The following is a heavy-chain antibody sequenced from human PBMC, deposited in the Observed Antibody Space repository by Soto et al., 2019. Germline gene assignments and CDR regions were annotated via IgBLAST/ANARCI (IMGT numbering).Heavy chain of an antibody. V-gene: IGHV1-8*01. D-gene: IGHD3-9*01. Sequence: GASVKVSCKASGYTFASYDIKWVRQATGQGLEWMGWMNPNSGNTGYAQKFQGRVTMTRNTSISTAYMELSSLRSEDTAVYYCASFSGSYYDILTGYYIKKEDAFDIWGQGTMVTVS. CDR3: ASFSGSYYDILTGYYIKKEDAFDI. CDR1: GYTFASYD. J-gene: IGHJ3*02. CDR2: MNPNSGNT.